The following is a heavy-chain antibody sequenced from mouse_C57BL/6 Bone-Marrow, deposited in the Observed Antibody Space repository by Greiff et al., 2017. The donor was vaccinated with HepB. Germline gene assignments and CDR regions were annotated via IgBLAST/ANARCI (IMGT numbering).Heavy chain of an antibody. CDR1: GYTFTSYW. Sequence: VQLQQPGAELVKPGASVKLSCKASGYTFTSYWMHWVKQRPGRGLEWIGRIDPNSGGTKYNEKFKSKATLTVDKPSITAYMQLSSLTSEDSAVYYCATIYYSNYDYAMDYWGQGTSVTVSS. CDR2: IDPNSGGT. CDR3: ATIYYSNYDYAMDY. V-gene: IGHV1-72*01. J-gene: IGHJ4*01. D-gene: IGHD2-5*01.